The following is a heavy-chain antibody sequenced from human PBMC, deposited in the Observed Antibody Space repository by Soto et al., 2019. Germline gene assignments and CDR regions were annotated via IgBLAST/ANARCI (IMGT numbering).Heavy chain of an antibody. Sequence: EVQLVETGGGLIQPGGSLRLSCAASGFTVSSNYMSWVRQAPGKGLEWVPVIYSGGSTYYADSVKGRFTISRDNSKNTLYLQMNSLRAEDTAVYYCAREVGYGDKTPRYFDYWGQGTLVTVSS. D-gene: IGHD4-17*01. CDR2: IYSGGST. V-gene: IGHV3-53*02. CDR3: AREVGYGDKTPRYFDY. J-gene: IGHJ4*02. CDR1: GFTVSSNY.